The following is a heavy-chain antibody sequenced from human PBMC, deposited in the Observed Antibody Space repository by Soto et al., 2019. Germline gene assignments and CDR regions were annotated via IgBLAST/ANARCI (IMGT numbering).Heavy chain of an antibody. Sequence: SVKVSCKASGGTYNTFAISWVRQAPGQGLEWMGGIIPVLGPALYAQKFQGRVTITADKSTTTAYLELTSLRSEDTAVYYCVRAAKRYFDYWGHGTLVTVSS. V-gene: IGHV1-69*10. CDR1: GGTYNTFA. J-gene: IGHJ4*01. CDR2: IIPVLGPA. CDR3: VRAAKRYFDY. D-gene: IGHD6-13*01.